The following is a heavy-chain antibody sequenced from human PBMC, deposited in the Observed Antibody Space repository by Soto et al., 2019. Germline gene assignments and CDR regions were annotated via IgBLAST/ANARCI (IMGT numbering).Heavy chain of an antibody. CDR3: ARRTMVRGVPHAFDI. D-gene: IGHD3-10*01. CDR2: IYYSGST. V-gene: IGHV4-59*08. J-gene: IGHJ3*02. Sequence: SETLSLTCTVSGGSIGSYYWSWIRQPPGKGLEWIGYIYYSGSTNYNPSLKSRVTISVDTSKNQFSLKLSSVTAADTAVYYCARRTMVRGVPHAFDIWGQGTMVTVSS. CDR1: GGSIGSYY.